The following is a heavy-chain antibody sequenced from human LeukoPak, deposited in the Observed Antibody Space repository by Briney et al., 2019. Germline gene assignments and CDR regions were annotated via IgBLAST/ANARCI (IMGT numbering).Heavy chain of an antibody. CDR3: ARGDCSVSGCHGGNWFDP. CDR1: GYTFTGYY. D-gene: IGHD2-15*01. CDR2: INPNSGGT. V-gene: IGHV1-2*02. J-gene: IGHJ5*02. Sequence: GASVKVSCKASGYTFTGYYIHWVRQAPGQGLEWMGWINPNSGGTKYAQNFQGRVTMTRDTSSSRAHMELSRLRSDDTAVYYCARGDCSVSGCHGGNWFDPWGQGTLVTVSS.